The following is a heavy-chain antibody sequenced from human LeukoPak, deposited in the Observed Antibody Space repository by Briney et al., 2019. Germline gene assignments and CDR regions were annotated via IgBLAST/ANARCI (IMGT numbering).Heavy chain of an antibody. J-gene: IGHJ6*02. CDR3: ARARRPKSGYYYGMDV. V-gene: IGHV4-61*02. CDR1: GGSISSGSYY. CDR2: IYTSGST. Sequence: SQTLSLTCTVSGGSISSGSYYWSWIRQPAGKGLEWIGRIYTSGSTNYNPSLKSRVTISVDTSKNQFSLKLSSVTAADTAVYYCARARRPKSGYYYGMDVWGQGTTVTVSS. D-gene: IGHD1-14*01.